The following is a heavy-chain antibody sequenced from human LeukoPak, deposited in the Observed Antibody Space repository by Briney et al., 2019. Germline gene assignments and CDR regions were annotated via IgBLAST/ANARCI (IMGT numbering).Heavy chain of an antibody. V-gene: IGHV3-23*01. CDR1: VCTFNVYA. CDR2: SRGTTDSQ. J-gene: IGHJ3*01. CDR3: AKDRENGNGIWDAFDV. Sequence: GGALRLSCAASVCTFNVYAMYWVRQAPGRGLECVASRGTTDSQQYANSVKGRFTTSRDDSKNTVFLQMNSLRAEDSATYYCAKDRENGNGIWDAFDVWGQGTVVTVSS. D-gene: IGHD3-3*02.